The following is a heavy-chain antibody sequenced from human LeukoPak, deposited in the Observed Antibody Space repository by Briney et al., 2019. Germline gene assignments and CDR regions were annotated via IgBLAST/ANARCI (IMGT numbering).Heavy chain of an antibody. V-gene: IGHV1-8*01. CDR1: GYTFTSYD. CDR3: ARGLVRRGIAAAGSAGY. J-gene: IGHJ4*02. CDR2: MNPNSGNT. Sequence: ASVKVSCKASGYTFTSYDINWVRQATGQGPEWMGWMNPNSGNTGYAQKFQGRVTMTRNASISTAYMELSSLRSEDTAVYYCARGLVRRGIAAAGSAGYWGQGTLVTVSS. D-gene: IGHD6-13*01.